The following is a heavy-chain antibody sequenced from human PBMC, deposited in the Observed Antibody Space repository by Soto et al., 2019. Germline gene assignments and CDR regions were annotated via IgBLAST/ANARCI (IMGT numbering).Heavy chain of an antibody. Sequence: QVQLVQSGAEVKKPGASVKVSCKASGYTFTSYGISWVRQAPGQGLEWMGWISAYNGITKYAQKFQSRVTMTTDTSASTAVMELRSLRSDDTAVYYCARAEKWVTGNMGGYWGQGTLVTVYS. CDR2: ISAYNGIT. V-gene: IGHV1-18*04. D-gene: IGHD1-20*01. J-gene: IGHJ4*02. CDR1: GYTFTSYG. CDR3: ARAEKWVTGNMGGY.